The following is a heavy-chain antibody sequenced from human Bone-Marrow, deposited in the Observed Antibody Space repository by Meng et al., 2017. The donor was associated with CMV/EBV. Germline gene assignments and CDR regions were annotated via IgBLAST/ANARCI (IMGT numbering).Heavy chain of an antibody. Sequence: GVLKISCAASGFTFSTYWMSWVRQAPGKGLAWVANIKQDGSEKFYVDSVKGRFTISRDNAKSSLYLQMNSLRAEDTAVYYCARGGVVIADDYWGQGTLVTVSS. CDR1: GFTFSTYW. J-gene: IGHJ4*02. V-gene: IGHV3-7*04. CDR3: ARGGVVIADDY. D-gene: IGHD2-21*01. CDR2: IKQDGSEK.